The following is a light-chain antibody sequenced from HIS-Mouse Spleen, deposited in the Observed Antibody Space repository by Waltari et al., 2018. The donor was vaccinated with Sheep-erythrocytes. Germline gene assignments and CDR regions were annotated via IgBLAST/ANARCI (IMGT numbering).Light chain of an antibody. J-gene: IGLJ1*01. Sequence: QSALTQPRSVSGSPGQSVTTSCTGTTRNSSGYNYSSLYQQHPGKAPKLMIYDVSKRPSGVPDRFSGSKSGNTASLTISGLQAEDEADYYCCSYAGSYTYVFGTGTKVTVL. CDR3: CSYAGSYTYV. CDR1: TRNSSGYNY. CDR2: DVS. V-gene: IGLV2-11*01.